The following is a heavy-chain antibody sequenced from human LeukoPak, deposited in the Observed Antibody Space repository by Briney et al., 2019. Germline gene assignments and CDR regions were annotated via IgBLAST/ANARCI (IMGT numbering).Heavy chain of an antibody. CDR3: VKSISAHLPGRTDH. J-gene: IGHJ4*01. V-gene: IGHV3-9*01. CDR1: GFTFHEHA. CDR2: IPWNSVGV. D-gene: IGHD3-9*01. Sequence: PGRSLRLSCAASGFTFHEHAMHWVRQAPGQGLEWVSGIPWNSVGVDYADSLKGRFTISRDNAKKSLYLEMNSLRTEDTALYYCVKSISAHLPGRTDHWGHGTLVIVS.